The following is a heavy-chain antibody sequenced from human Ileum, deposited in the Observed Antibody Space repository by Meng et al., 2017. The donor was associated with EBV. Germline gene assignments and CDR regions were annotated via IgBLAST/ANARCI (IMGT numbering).Heavy chain of an antibody. V-gene: IGHV3-21*01. Sequence: EVHLLESGGGLVNLGGSLRLSCAASGFVFSDYTMNWVRQAPGKGLEWVSSISSRSNYIHYADSVRGRFTISRDNGENALFLQMDSLRDEDTAVYYCAKDEAIGFWGQGTLVTVSS. J-gene: IGHJ4*02. CDR2: ISSRSNYI. CDR1: GFVFSDYT. CDR3: AKDEAIGF.